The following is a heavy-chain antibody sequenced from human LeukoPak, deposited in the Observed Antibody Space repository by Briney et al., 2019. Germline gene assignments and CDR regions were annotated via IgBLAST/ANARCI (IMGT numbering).Heavy chain of an antibody. D-gene: IGHD3-22*01. V-gene: IGHV3-11*04. J-gene: IGHJ4*02. CDR3: VREGYYDSSGYLGVFDY. CDR1: GFTFSDYY. Sequence: GGSLRLSCAASGFTFSDYYMSWIRQAPGKGLEWVSYISDSGSTKYCADSVKGRFTISRDNAKNSVYLQMKSLRAEDTAVYYCVREGYYDSSGYLGVFDYWGQGTLVTVSS. CDR2: ISDSGSTK.